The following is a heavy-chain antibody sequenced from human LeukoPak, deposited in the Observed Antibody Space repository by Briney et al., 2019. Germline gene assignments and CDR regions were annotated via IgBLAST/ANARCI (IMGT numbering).Heavy chain of an antibody. D-gene: IGHD2-15*01. Sequence: PGGSLRLSCAASGFTFSSYAMHWVRQAPGKGLEWVAVISYDGSNKYYADSVKGRFTISRDNSKNTLYLQMNSLRAEDTAVYYCARDARGGFDYWGQGTLVTVSS. CDR1: GFTFSSYA. J-gene: IGHJ4*02. V-gene: IGHV3-30*04. CDR3: ARDARGGFDY. CDR2: ISYDGSNK.